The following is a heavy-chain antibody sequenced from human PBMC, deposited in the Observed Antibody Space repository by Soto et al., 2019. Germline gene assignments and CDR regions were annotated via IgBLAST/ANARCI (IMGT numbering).Heavy chain of an antibody. CDR2: ISHDARKT. V-gene: IGHV3-30*04. D-gene: IGHD3-10*01. J-gene: IGHJ6*02. CDR3: ATGEAGTYTYVGMDV. CDR1: GFTFSTFA. Sequence: QVQLVGSGGGVVQPGRSLRLSCVASGFTFSTFAMHWARRAPGKGLEWVAMISHDARKTDYADSVRGRFTISRDNSKKTLSRQLNRLKNEDTATYYCATGEAGTYTYVGMDVWGQGSTVTV.